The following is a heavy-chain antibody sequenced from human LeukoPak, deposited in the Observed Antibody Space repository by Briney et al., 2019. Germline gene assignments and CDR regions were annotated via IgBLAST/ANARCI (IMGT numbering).Heavy chain of an antibody. D-gene: IGHD5-18*01. V-gene: IGHV3-15*01. CDR2: IKCTSDGAPT. Sequence: GGSLRLSCAASGFSFDKAWMSWVRQAPGKGLEWVGRIKCTSDGAPTGYAAPVKGSFSIQRDDLTNTLYLQLNSLKIEDSGVYYWAGCSYGMGFFDSWGQGTLVTVCS. J-gene: IGHJ4*02. CDR1: GFSFDKAW. CDR3: AGCSYGMGFFDS.